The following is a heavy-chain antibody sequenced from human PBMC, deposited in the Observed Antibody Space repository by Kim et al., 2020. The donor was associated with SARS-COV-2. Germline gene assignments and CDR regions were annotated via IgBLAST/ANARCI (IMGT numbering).Heavy chain of an antibody. CDR1: GFTFSSYD. D-gene: IGHD6-6*01. CDR2: IGTAGDT. V-gene: IGHV3-13*01. J-gene: IGHJ6*02. CDR3: ARGRGDSSSEPYYYYGMDV. Sequence: GGSLRLSCAASGFTFSSYDMHWVRQATGKGLEWVSAIGTAGDTYYPGSVKGRFTISRENAKNSLYLQMNSLRAGDTAVYYCARGRGDSSSEPYYYYGMDVWGQGTTVTVSS.